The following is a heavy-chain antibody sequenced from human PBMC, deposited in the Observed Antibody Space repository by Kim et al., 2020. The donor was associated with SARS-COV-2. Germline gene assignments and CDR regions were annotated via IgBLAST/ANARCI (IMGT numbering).Heavy chain of an antibody. Sequence: SETLSLTCTVSGGSISSYYWSWIRQPPGKGLEWIGYIYYSGSTNYNPSLKSRVTISVDTSKNQFSLKLSSVTAADTAVYYCARAEIIYGMDVWGQGTTVTVSS. J-gene: IGHJ6*02. CDR3: ARAEIIYGMDV. CDR2: IYYSGST. V-gene: IGHV4-59*01. CDR1: GGSISSYY.